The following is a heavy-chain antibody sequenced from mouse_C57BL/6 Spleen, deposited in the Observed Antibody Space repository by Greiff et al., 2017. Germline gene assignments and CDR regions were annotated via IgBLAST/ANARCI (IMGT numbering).Heavy chain of an antibody. J-gene: IGHJ4*01. CDR3: AKDESVGCYYDMEG. V-gene: IGHV5-4*01. D-gene: IGHD2-2*01. Sequence: DVKLVESGGGLVKPGASLKLSCAASGFTFSSYAMSWVRQTPGKRLEWVATISDGGSYTYYPDNVKGRVTISRDKANNNLYLQMSHLKSEDTAMYYCAKDESVGCYYDMEGWGQGTSVTV. CDR1: GFTFSSYA. CDR2: ISDGGSYT.